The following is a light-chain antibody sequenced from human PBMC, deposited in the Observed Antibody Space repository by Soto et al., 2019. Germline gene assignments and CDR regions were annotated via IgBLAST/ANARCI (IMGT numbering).Light chain of an antibody. CDR1: QSISSW. J-gene: IGKJ1*01. Sequence: DIQITQSPSTLSASVGDRVPITFRASQSISSWLAWYQQKPGKAPNLLIYKASTLESGVPSRFSGSGSGTEFTLTISSLQPDDFATYYCQQYNSFTWTFGQGTKVDIK. CDR2: KAS. CDR3: QQYNSFTWT. V-gene: IGKV1-5*03.